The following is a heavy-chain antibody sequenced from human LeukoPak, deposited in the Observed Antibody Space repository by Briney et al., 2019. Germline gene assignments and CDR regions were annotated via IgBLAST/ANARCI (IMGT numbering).Heavy chain of an antibody. V-gene: IGHV3-23*01. CDR1: GFPFSSYA. J-gene: IGHJ4*02. CDR3: ARDPGRSSNY. CDR2: ISGSGGST. Sequence: PGGSLRLSCEASGFPFSSYAMNWVRQAPGKGLEWVSTISGSGGSTYYADSVKGRFTISRDKSKNTVYLQMNSLRDEDTAVYYCARDPGRSSNYWGQGTLVTVSS. D-gene: IGHD1-26*01.